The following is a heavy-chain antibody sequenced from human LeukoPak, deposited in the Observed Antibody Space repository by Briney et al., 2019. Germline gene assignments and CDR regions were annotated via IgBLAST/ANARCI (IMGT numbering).Heavy chain of an antibody. D-gene: IGHD5-18*01. J-gene: IGHJ6*03. CDR1: GYTFTGYY. CDR2: INPNSGGT. V-gene: IGHV1-2*02. Sequence: ASVKVSCKASGYTFTGYYMHWVRQAPGQGLEWMVWINPNSGGTNYAQKFQGRGTMTRDTSISTGYMELSRLRSDDTAVYYCARDLTPSGYSYGYYYYYYMDVWGKGTTVTVSS. CDR3: ARDLTPSGYSYGYYYYYYMDV.